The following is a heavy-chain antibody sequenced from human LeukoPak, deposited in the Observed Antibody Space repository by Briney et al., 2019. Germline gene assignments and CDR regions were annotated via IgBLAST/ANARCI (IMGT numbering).Heavy chain of an antibody. CDR1: GVSFSVNY. D-gene: IGHD3-10*01. J-gene: IGHJ5*02. CDR3: ARGLYGSGSYYMAPNWFDP. CDR2: INHSGST. V-gene: IGHV4-34*01. Sequence: SSETLSFTCAGYGVSFSVNYWSWLRQPPGKGLEWIGEINHSGSTNYNPSLKSRVPISVDTSKNQFSLKLSSVTAADTAVYYCARGLYGSGSYYMAPNWFDPWGQGTLVTVSS.